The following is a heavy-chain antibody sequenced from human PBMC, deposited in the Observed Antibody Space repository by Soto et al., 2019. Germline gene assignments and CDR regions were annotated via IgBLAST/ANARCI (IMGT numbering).Heavy chain of an antibody. D-gene: IGHD3-10*01. V-gene: IGHV1-69*01. CDR2: IIPIFGTA. J-gene: IGHJ6*02. CDR1: GGTFSSYA. CDR3: ARGTAMVRGPWCSGMDV. Sequence: QVQLVQSVAEVKKPGSSVKVSCKASGGTFSSYAISWVPQAPGQGLEWMGGIIPIFGTAHYAQEFQGRVTITATESTSTAYMELSSLSSQDTDVYYCARGTAMVRGPWCSGMDVWGQGTTVTVSS.